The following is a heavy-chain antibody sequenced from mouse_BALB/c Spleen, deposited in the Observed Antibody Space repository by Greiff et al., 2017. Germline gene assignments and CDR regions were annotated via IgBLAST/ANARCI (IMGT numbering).Heavy chain of an antibody. V-gene: IGHV5-12-1*01. CDR2: ISSGGGST. CDR1: GFSFSSYD. CDR3: ARHGYYYYFDY. J-gene: IGHJ2*01. D-gene: IGHD2-3*01. Sequence: EVKVVESGGGLVTPGGSLKLSCAASGFSFSSYDMSWVRQTPEKRLEWVAYISSGGGSTYYPDTVKGRFTISSDNAKNTLYLQMSSLKSEDTAMYYCARHGYYYYFDYWGQGTTRTGSS.